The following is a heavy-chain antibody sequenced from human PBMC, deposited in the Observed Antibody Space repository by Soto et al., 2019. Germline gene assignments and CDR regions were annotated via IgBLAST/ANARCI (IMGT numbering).Heavy chain of an antibody. J-gene: IGHJ5*02. D-gene: IGHD2-2*01. CDR1: GGSISSGGYY. Sequence: QVQLQESGPGLVKPSQTLSLTCTVSGGSISSGGYYWSWIRQHPGKGLEWIGYIYYSGSTYYNPSLKSRVTISVDTSKNQFSLKLSSVTAADTAVYYCARRPPEYCSSTSCYEGWFDPWGQGTLVTVSS. V-gene: IGHV4-31*03. CDR2: IYYSGST. CDR3: ARRPPEYCSSTSCYEGWFDP.